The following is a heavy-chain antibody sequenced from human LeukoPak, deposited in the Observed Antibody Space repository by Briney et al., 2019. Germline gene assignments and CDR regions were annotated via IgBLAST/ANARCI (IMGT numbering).Heavy chain of an antibody. CDR2: INPNSGGT. V-gene: IGHV1-2*02. J-gene: IGHJ4*02. D-gene: IGHD3-3*01. CDR3: ARAFWSCYYPFFGY. Sequence: ASVKVSCKASGYTFTGYYMHWVRQAPGQGLEWMGWINPNSGGTNYAQKFQGRVTMTRDTSISTAYMELSRLRSDDTAVYYCARAFWSCYYPFFGYWGQGTLVTVSS. CDR1: GYTFTGYY.